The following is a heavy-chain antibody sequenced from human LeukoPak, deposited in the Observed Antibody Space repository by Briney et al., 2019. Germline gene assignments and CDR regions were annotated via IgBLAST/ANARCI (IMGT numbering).Heavy chain of an antibody. D-gene: IGHD3-3*01. J-gene: IGHJ2*01. CDR1: GFTFSSYW. CDR2: IKQDGSEK. V-gene: IGHV3-7*01. CDR3: ARYPYYDFWSGYAVGWYFDL. Sequence: PGGSLRLSXAASGFTFSSYWMSWVRQAPGKGMEWVANIKQDGSEKYYVDSVKGRFTISRDNAKNSLYLQMNSLRAEDTAVYYCARYPYYDFWSGYAVGWYFDLWGRGTLVTVSS.